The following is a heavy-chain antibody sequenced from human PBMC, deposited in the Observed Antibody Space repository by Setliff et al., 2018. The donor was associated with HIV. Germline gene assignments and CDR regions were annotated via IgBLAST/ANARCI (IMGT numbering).Heavy chain of an antibody. Sequence: SGPTLVNPTETLTLTCTVSGFSLSNSRMGVSWIRQPPGKALEWLAHIFPNDEKSYSASLKSRVTISEDTSKNQVVLTMTNMDPVDTATYYCAHWASIVGVAANGVTGIDPWGQGTLVTVSS. J-gene: IGHJ5*02. CDR2: IFPNDEK. V-gene: IGHV2-26*01. CDR3: AHWASIVGVAANGVTGIDP. D-gene: IGHD2-15*01. CDR1: GFSLSNSRMG.